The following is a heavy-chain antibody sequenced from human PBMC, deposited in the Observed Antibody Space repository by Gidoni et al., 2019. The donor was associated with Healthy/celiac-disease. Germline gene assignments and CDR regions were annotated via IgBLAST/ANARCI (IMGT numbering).Heavy chain of an antibody. D-gene: IGHD2-15*01. CDR1: GFTFSSYA. V-gene: IGHV3-23*01. CDR2: ISGSGGST. Sequence: EVQLLESGGGLVQPGGSLRLSCAASGFTFSSYAMSWVRQAPGKGLEWVSAISGSGGSTYYADSVKGRFTISRDNSKNTLYLQMNSLRAEDTAVYYCAKSPGGYCSGGSCYSYYYYYMDVWGKGTTVTVSS. J-gene: IGHJ6*03. CDR3: AKSPGGYCSGGSCYSYYYYYMDV.